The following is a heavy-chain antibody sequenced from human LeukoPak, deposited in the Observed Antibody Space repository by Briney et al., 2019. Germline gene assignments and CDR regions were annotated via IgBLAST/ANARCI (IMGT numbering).Heavy chain of an antibody. Sequence: SETLSLTCTVSGGSISSYYWSWIRQPPGKGLEWIGYIYYSGSTNYNPSLKSRVTISVDTSKNQFSLKLTSVTAADTAVYYCARVEDSECWFDPWGQGTLVTVSS. CDR1: GGSISSYY. CDR3: ARVEDSECWFDP. CDR2: IYYSGST. V-gene: IGHV4-59*12. D-gene: IGHD2/OR15-2a*01. J-gene: IGHJ5*02.